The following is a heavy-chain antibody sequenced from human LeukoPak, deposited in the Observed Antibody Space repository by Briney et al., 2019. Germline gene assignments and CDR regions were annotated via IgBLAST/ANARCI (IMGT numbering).Heavy chain of an antibody. CDR1: GDSFTNYG. V-gene: IGHV1-18*04. J-gene: IGHJ3*02. D-gene: IGHD3-22*01. CDR2: ISAYNGHT. Sequence: ASVKVSCKASGDSFTNYGISWVRQAPGQGLEWMGWISAYNGHTNYAQKLQGRVTMTTDTSTSTLYMELRSLGSDDTAVYYCARDGHRRYHYDSSGREDAFDIWGQGTMVTVSS. CDR3: ARDGHRRYHYDSSGREDAFDI.